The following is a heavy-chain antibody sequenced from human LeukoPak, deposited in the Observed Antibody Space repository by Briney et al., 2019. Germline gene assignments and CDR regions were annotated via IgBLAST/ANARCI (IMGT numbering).Heavy chain of an antibody. CDR2: IIPIFGTA. V-gene: IGHV1-69*05. J-gene: IGHJ4*02. CDR1: GGTFSSYA. D-gene: IGHD3-10*01. Sequence: SVRVSCKASGGTFSSYAISWVRQAPGQGLEWMGGIIPIFGTANYAQKFQGRVTITTDESTSTAYMELSSLRSEDTAVYYCARDHHGSGSTYFDYWGQGTLVTVSS. CDR3: ARDHHGSGSTYFDY.